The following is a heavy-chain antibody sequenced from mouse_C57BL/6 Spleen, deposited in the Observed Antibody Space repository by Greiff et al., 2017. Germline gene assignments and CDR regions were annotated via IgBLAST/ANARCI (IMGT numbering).Heavy chain of an antibody. CDR3: AREEGSVRAWYFDV. CDR2: INPNNGGT. Sequence: VQLQQSGPELVKPGASVKMSCKASGYTFTDYNMHWVKQSHGKSLEWIGYINPNNGGTSYNQKFKGKATLTVNKSSSTAYMGLRSLTSEDSAVYYCAREEGSVRAWYFDVWGTGTTVTVSS. CDR1: GYTFTDYN. V-gene: IGHV1-22*01. J-gene: IGHJ1*03.